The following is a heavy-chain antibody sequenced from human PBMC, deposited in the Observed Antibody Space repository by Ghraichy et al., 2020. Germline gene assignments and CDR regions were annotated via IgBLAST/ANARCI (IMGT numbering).Heavy chain of an antibody. D-gene: IGHD6-6*01. J-gene: IGHJ4*02. CDR3: ARALYSSSPLHFDY. V-gene: IGHV4-31*03. CDR2: IYYSGST. CDR1: GGSISSGGYY. Sequence: SETLSLTCTVSGGSISSGGYYWSWIRQHPGKGLEWIGYIYYSGSTYYNPSLKSRVTISVDTSKNQFSLKLSSVTAADTAVYYCARALYSSSPLHFDYWGQGTLVTVSS.